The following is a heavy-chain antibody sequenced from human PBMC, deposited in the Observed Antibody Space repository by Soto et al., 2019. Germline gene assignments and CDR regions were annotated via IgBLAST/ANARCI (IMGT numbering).Heavy chain of an antibody. J-gene: IGHJ4*02. CDR3: ARLGGYYQAFDS. V-gene: IGHV4-59*08. CDR2: IYYTGTT. Sequence: TSQTLSHTCTVSGGSIRDYYWGWIRQSPGKGMEWIGYIYYTGTTKYNPSLKSRVTISVDSSKNQFSLKLDSVTAADTAVYYCARLGGYYQAFDSWGQGTLVT. CDR1: GGSIRDYY. D-gene: IGHD3-22*01.